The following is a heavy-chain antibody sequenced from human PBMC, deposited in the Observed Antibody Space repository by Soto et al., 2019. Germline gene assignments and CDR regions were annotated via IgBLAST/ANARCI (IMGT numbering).Heavy chain of an antibody. V-gene: IGHV3-30*18. CDR3: AKGGWQWVVTSDFIY. CDR1: GFTFSDYA. Sequence: VQLVESGGGVVQPGRSLRLSCAASGFTFSDYAMHWVRQAPGKELEWVAVVSHDGRNTHYADSVKGRFTISRDSSKNTVSPETRRLVAEDTAVYYCAKGGWQWVVTSDFIYWGQGALVTVSS. CDR2: VSHDGRNT. J-gene: IGHJ4*02. D-gene: IGHD6-19*01.